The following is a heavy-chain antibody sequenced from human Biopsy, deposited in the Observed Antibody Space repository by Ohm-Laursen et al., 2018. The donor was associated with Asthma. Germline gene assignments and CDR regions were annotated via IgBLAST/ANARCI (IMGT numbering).Heavy chain of an antibody. CDR3: ARASVAASSNWFDP. Sequence: SETLSLTCPVSGDSITSGGCCWNWIRQHPGKGLEWIGYIHHSGTSYFNPSLKSRVSFSRDTSKNQFSLRLSSVTAADTAVYYCARASVAASSNWFDPWGQGTLVTVSS. CDR1: GDSITSGGCC. V-gene: IGHV4-31*03. CDR2: IHHSGTS. D-gene: IGHD6-19*01. J-gene: IGHJ5*02.